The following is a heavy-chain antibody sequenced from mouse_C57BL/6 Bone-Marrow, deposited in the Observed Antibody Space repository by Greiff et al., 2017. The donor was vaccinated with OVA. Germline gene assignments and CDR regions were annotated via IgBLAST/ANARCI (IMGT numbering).Heavy chain of an antibody. D-gene: IGHD2-4*01. J-gene: IGHJ3*01. CDR1: GYSITSVYY. CDR2: ISYDGSN. CDR3: ARSVYYDYDGVWFAY. V-gene: IGHV3-6*01. Sequence: ESGPGLVKPSQSLSLTCSVPGYSITSVYYWNWIRQFPGNKLEWMGYISYDGSNNYNPSLKNRISITRDTSKNQFFLKLNSVTTEDTATYYCARSVYYDYDGVWFAYWGQGTLVTVAA.